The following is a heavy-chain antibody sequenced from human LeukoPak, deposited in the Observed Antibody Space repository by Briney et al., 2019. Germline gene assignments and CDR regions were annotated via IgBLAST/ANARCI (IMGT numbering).Heavy chain of an antibody. CDR1: GGSISSYY. Sequence: SETLSLTCTVSGGSISSYYWSWIRQPAGKGLEWIGRIYTSGSTNYNPSLKSRVTMSVDTSKNQLSLKLSSVTAADTAVYYCAREVTAMVRYYYYYYMDVWGKGTTVTISS. V-gene: IGHV4-4*07. CDR2: IYTSGST. D-gene: IGHD5-18*01. CDR3: AREVTAMVRYYYYYYMDV. J-gene: IGHJ6*03.